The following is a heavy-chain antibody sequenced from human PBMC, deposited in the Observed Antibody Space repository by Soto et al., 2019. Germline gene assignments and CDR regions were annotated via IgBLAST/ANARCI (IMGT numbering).Heavy chain of an antibody. CDR2: IYYSGST. V-gene: IGHV4-39*01. Sequence: PSETLSLTCTVSGGSLSSSSYYWGWIRQPPGKGLEWIGSIYYSGSTYYNPSLKSRVTISVDTSKNQFSLKLSSVTAADTAVYYCARQAAITNPYYYYGMDVWGQGTTVTVSS. J-gene: IGHJ6*02. CDR3: ARQAAITNPYYYYGMDV. D-gene: IGHD3-3*01. CDR1: GGSLSSSSYY.